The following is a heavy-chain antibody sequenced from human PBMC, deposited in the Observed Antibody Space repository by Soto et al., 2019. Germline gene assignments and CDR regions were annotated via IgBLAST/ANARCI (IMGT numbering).Heavy chain of an antibody. J-gene: IGHJ4*02. CDR2: IYYNGET. Sequence: LSLTCTVSGVSIRASSYYWGWIRQPPGKGLEWIGTIYYNGETFYHPSLKSRITTSIHTSKNQFSLNMISVTAADTAVYYCARHGSYWGQGTLVTVSS. V-gene: IGHV4-39*01. CDR1: GVSIRASSYY. CDR3: ARHGSY.